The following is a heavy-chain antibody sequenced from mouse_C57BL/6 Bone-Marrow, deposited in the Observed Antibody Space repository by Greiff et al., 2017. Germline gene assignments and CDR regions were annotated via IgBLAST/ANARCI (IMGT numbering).Heavy chain of an antibody. CDR1: GYTFTNHW. D-gene: IGHD2-4*01. CDR2: MHPNGGSP. V-gene: IGHV1-64*01. J-gene: IGHJ4*01. Sequence: QVQLQQPGAELVKPGASVKLSCKASGYTFTNHWMHWVKQRPGQGLEWIGMMHPNGGSPDYNEKFKSEATLSVDNSSRTAYMELSSLTSEDSAVYYCARSYDYDDYTMDYWGQGTSVTVSS. CDR3: ARSYDYDDYTMDY.